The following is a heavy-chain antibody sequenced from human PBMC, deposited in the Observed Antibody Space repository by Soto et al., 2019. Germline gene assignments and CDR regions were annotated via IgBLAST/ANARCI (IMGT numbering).Heavy chain of an antibody. CDR2: IDSAGRTT. J-gene: IGHJ4*02. Sequence: GGSLRLSCAASGFTFSSDWMHWFRQAPGKGLVWVSRIDSAGRTTTYADSVKGRFTISRDNAKNTLYLQMNGLRAEDTALYYCARWFTGGNFDYFDFWGRGPQVTVSS. D-gene: IGHD2-21*02. CDR3: ARWFTGGNFDYFDF. V-gene: IGHV3-74*01. CDR1: GFTFSSDW.